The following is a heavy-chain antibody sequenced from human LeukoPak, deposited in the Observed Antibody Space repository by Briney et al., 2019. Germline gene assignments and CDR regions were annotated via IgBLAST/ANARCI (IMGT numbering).Heavy chain of an antibody. Sequence: PGGSLRLSCTTSGFMSTLYSMSWVRQSPGKGLELISYISNSGDRIYYADSVKGRFTISRDNAKNSLYLQMNSLRAEDTAVYYCARGYGSGSYGDYWGQGTLVTVSS. CDR3: ARGYGSGSYGDY. J-gene: IGHJ4*02. D-gene: IGHD3-10*01. CDR2: ISNSGDRI. CDR1: GFMSTLYS. V-gene: IGHV3-48*04.